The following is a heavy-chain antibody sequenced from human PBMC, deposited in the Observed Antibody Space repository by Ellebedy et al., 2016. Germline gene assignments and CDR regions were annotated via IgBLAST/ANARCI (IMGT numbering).Heavy chain of an antibody. V-gene: IGHV3-30*03. Sequence: GGSLRLSCAASGFTFGNYGMHWVRQAPGKGLEWVAVISYDGSKNYYADSVKGRFTISRDNSKNTLYLQMNSLRAEDTAVYYCARGVGSGWFDPWGQGTLVTVSS. CDR3: ARGVGSGWFDP. J-gene: IGHJ5*02. D-gene: IGHD2-15*01. CDR2: ISYDGSKN. CDR1: GFTFGNYG.